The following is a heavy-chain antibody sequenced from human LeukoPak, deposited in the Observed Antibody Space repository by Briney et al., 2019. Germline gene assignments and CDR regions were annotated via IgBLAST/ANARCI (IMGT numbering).Heavy chain of an antibody. Sequence: SETLSLTCTVSGGSITRYYWSWIRQPPGKGLEWIASLDYSGSTNYNPSLKSRVTVSVDTSKSQFSLKLSFVTAADTAVYFCARLILGATFSFDYWGLGTLVTVSS. D-gene: IGHD1-26*01. CDR2: LDYSGST. V-gene: IGHV4-59*08. CDR3: ARLILGATFSFDY. J-gene: IGHJ4*02. CDR1: GGSITRYY.